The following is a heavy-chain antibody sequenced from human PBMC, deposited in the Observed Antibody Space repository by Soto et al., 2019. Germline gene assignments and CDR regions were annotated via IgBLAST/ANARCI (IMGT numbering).Heavy chain of an antibody. CDR2: INHSGST. D-gene: IGHD2-15*01. CDR1: GGSFSGYY. V-gene: IGHV4-34*01. Sequence: QVQLQQWGAGLLKPSETLSLTCAVYGGSFSGYYWSWIRQPPGKGLEWIGEINHSGSTNYNPSLKSRVTKSVDTSKNQFSLKLSSVTAADTAVYYCARASDMKDSSSLDIVVVVAANGGAFDIWGQGTMVTVSS. J-gene: IGHJ3*02. CDR3: ARASDMKDSSSLDIVVVVAANGGAFDI.